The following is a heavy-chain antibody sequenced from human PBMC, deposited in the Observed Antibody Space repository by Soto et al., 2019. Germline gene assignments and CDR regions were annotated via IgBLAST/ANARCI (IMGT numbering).Heavy chain of an antibody. D-gene: IGHD3-3*01. V-gene: IGHV3-23*01. CDR3: AKDVGTIFGVVIIDAFDI. J-gene: IGHJ3*02. CDR2: ISGSGGST. CDR1: GFTFSSYA. Sequence: PGGSLRLSCAASGFTFSSYAMSWVRQAPGKGLEWVSAISGSGGSTYYADSVKGRFTISRDNSKNTLYLQMNSLRAEDTAVYYWAKDVGTIFGVVIIDAFDIWGQGTMVTVSS.